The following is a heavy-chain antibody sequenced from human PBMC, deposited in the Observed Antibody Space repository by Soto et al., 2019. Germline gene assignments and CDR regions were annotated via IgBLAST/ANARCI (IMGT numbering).Heavy chain of an antibody. D-gene: IGHD3-22*01. V-gene: IGHV5-51*01. CDR2: IYPGDSDT. CDR1: GYSFTSYW. Sequence: GESLKISCKGSGYSFTSYWIGWVRQMPGKGLEWMGIIYPGDSDTRYSPSFQGQVTISADKSISTAYLQWSSLKASDTAMYYCARSPTYYYDSSGPNWFDPWGQGTLVTVS. J-gene: IGHJ5*02. CDR3: ARSPTYYYDSSGPNWFDP.